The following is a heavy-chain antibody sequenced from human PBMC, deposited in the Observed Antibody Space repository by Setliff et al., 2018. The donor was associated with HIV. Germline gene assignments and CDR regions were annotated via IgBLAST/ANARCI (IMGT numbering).Heavy chain of an antibody. V-gene: IGHV4-59*01. D-gene: IGHD3-10*01. J-gene: IGHJ4*02. CDR2: VYYDGTT. Sequence: PSETLSLTCTVSGGSISSYYWSWVRQPPGKGLEWIGYVYYDGTTNYNPSLKSRVTISADTSKNQFSLKLSSATAADTAFYYCARASYYGSGIYYIWGYFDYWGQGTLVTVSS. CDR3: ARASYYGSGIYYIWGYFDY. CDR1: GGSISSYY.